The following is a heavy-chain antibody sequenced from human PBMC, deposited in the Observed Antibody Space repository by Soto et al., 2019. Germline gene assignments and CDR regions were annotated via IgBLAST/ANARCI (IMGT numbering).Heavy chain of an antibody. CDR3: ARMSYFYDKWYFDI. D-gene: IGHD3-22*01. Sequence: QLQESSPGLVKPSQTLSLTCSVSGGSINNNDYYWSWIRQTPGKGLEWIGYVYYSGSSDYIPSLKSRLSMSIDKSKNQFHLKLNSVTAADTATYFCARMSYFYDKWYFDIWGRGTLVTVSS. V-gene: IGHV4-30-4*01. CDR2: VYYSGSS. J-gene: IGHJ2*01. CDR1: GGSINNNDYY.